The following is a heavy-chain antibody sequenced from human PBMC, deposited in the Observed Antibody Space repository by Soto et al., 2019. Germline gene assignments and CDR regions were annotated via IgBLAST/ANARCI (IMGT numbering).Heavy chain of an antibody. D-gene: IGHD2-15*01. V-gene: IGHV4-39*01. CDR3: ARQCRGVPRHWFVP. CDR2: IFYSGST. CDR1: SGSISSTIYS. Sequence: PSETLSLTCTVSSGSISSTIYSWDWIRQPPGKGLEWIGSIFYSGSTYYNPSLKSRVTISVDTSKNQFSLTLTSVTAADTAVYYCARQCRGVPRHWFVPWGQGTLVTVSS. J-gene: IGHJ5*02.